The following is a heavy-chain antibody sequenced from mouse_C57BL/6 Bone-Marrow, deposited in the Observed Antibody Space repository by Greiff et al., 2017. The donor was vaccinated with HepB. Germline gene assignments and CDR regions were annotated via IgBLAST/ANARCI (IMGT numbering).Heavy chain of an antibody. CDR2: ISYDSSN. CDR1: GYSFTSCYF. J-gene: IGHJ2*01. V-gene: IGHV3-6*01. Sequence: EVKLVESGPGLVKPSQSLSLSCSVSGYSFTSCYFWYSIRQFPGNILEWMGYISYDSSNNYNPSLKNRISITRDTSKNQFFLKLNSVTTEDTATYYCARERYGSSLFDYWGQGTTLTVSS. D-gene: IGHD1-1*01. CDR3: ARERYGSSLFDY.